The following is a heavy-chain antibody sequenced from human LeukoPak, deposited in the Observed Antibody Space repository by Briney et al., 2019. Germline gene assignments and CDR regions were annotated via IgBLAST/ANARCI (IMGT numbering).Heavy chain of an antibody. CDR2: IYYSGST. V-gene: IGHV4-39*07. Sequence: SETLSLTCTVSGGSISSSSYYWGWIRQPPGEGLEWIGSIYYSGSTYYNPSLKSRVTISVDTSKNQFSLKLSSVTAADTAVYYCARVGDYFDYWGQGTLVTVSS. D-gene: IGHD3-10*01. CDR3: ARVGDYFDY. CDR1: GGSISSSSYY. J-gene: IGHJ4*02.